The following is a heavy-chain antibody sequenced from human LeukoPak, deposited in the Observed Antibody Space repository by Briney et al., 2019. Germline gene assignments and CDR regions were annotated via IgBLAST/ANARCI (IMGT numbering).Heavy chain of an antibody. CDR3: AKDVGKWESLHFFDY. J-gene: IGHJ4*02. CDR1: GFTFSTNA. D-gene: IGHD1-26*01. V-gene: IGHV3-23*01. CDR2: ISGSGVST. Sequence: GSLRLSCLTPGFTFSTNAMSWVRQAPGKGLEWISGISGSGVSTYYADSVTGRFTISRDNSRDTLYLQMNSLRGDDTAVYYCAKDVGKWESLHFFDYWGQGTLVTVSS.